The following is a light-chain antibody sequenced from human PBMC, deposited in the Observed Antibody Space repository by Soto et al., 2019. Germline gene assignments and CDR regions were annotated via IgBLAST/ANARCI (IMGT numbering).Light chain of an antibody. CDR3: AAWDDSLSGVV. J-gene: IGLJ2*01. CDR1: NSNIGSNP. Sequence: QSALTQPPSASGTPGQTIIISCSGSNSNIGSNPVYWYQHLPGTAPRPLIYGSSHRPSGVSDRFSGSKSATSASLAISGLRSEDEGDYYCAAWDDSLSGVVFGGGTKLTVL. V-gene: IGLV1-47*01. CDR2: GSS.